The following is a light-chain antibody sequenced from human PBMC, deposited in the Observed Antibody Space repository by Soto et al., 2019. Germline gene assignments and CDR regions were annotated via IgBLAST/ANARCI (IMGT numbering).Light chain of an antibody. Sequence: EILLTQSPGTLSLSPGERATLSCRASQSVSSSYLAWYQQKPGQAPRLLIYGASNRATGIPARFSGSGSGTDFTLTISSLEPEDIAVYYCQQRSNWRVTFGGGTKVDIK. CDR2: GAS. J-gene: IGKJ4*01. CDR1: QSVSSSY. CDR3: QQRSNWRVT. V-gene: IGKV3D-20*02.